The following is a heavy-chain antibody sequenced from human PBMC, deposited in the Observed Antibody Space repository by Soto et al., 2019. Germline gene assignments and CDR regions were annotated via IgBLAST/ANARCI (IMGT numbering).Heavy chain of an antibody. D-gene: IGHD3-22*01. CDR1: GGTPSNSA. CDR3: AGGRIVVVGSRAYYGMDV. CDR2: IIPVFGLV. J-gene: IGHJ6*02. V-gene: IGHV1-69*01. Sequence: QVHLLLQSGAEVKKPGSSVKVSCKASGGTPSNSAISWVRQAPGQGLEWMGGIIPVFGLVKYAQNFQGRVTITADESTNTAYMELSSLRPEDTAVHYCAGGRIVVVGSRAYYGMDVWGQGTTVTVSS.